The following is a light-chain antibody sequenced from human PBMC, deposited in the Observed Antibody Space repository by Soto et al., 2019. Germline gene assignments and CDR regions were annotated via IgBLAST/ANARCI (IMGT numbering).Light chain of an antibody. CDR1: QSVNSD. J-gene: IGKJ1*01. V-gene: IGKV3-15*01. Sequence: VVMTQSPAPLSVSPGESATLSCRASQSVNSDLAWYQQKFGQAPRLLIYAASTRATGIPARFSGSGSGTEFTLTISSLRSEDFAVYYCQQYNTWPPWTFGQGTRVEI. CDR2: AAS. CDR3: QQYNTWPPWT.